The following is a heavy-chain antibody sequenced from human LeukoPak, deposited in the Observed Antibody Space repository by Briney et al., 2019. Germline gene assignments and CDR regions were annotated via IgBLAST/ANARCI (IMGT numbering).Heavy chain of an antibody. D-gene: IGHD3-10*01. CDR3: ARGRGATIDF. CDR2: INSDGSST. V-gene: IGHV3-74*01. CDR1: GFTFSTYW. Sequence: GGSLRLSCVASGFTFSTYWMHWVRQAPGKGLVWVSHINSDGSSTNYADSVKGRFTISRDNAKNTLYLQMNSLRAEDTAVYYCARGRGATIDFWGQGTLVTVSS. J-gene: IGHJ4*02.